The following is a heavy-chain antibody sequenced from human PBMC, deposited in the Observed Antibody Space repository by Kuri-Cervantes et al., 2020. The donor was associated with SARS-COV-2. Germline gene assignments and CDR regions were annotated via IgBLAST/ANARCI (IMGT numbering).Heavy chain of an antibody. D-gene: IGHD1-1*01. V-gene: IGHV5-51*01. J-gene: IGHJ6*03. CDR2: IYPGDSDT. CDR3: ARGTGTWGYYMDV. CDR1: GYSFSSYW. Sequence: GESLKISCKGSGYSFSSYWIAWVRQVPGKGLECMGIIYPGDSDTRYSPSFQGQVTISADKSISTAYLQWSSLKASDTAMYYCARGTGTWGYYMDVWGKGATVTVSS.